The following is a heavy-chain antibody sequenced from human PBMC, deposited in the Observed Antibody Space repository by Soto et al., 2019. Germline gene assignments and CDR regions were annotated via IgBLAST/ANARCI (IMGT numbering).Heavy chain of an antibody. CDR1: GYTFTSYA. V-gene: IGHV1-3*01. CDR3: ARGAGYND. CDR2: INAGNGNT. Sequence: QVQLVQSGAEVKKPGASVKVSCKASGYTFTSYAMHWVRQAPGQRLEWMGWINAGNGNTKYSQKCQGRVTITRDTSASTAYMELSSLRYEATAVYYCARGAGYNDWGQETLVTVYS. D-gene: IGHD1-1*01. J-gene: IGHJ4*02.